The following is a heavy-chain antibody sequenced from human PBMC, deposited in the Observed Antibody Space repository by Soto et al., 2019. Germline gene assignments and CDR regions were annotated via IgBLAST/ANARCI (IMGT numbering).Heavy chain of an antibody. CDR1: GGSISSYY. J-gene: IGHJ5*02. D-gene: IGHD2-21*02. CDR2: IYYSGST. Sequence: SETLSLTCTVSGGSISSYYWSWIRQPPGKGLEWIGYIYYSGSTNYNPSLKSRVTISVDTSKNQFSLKLSSVTAADTAVYYCARDILTCGGDCYSNWFDPWGQGTLVTV. CDR3: ARDILTCGGDCYSNWFDP. V-gene: IGHV4-59*01.